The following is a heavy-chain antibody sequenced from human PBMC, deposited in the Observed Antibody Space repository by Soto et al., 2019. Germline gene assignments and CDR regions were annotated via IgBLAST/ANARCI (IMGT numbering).Heavy chain of an antibody. J-gene: IGHJ4*02. CDR2: ISSSSSYI. D-gene: IGHD2-2*01. CDR3: ARAPKKSEYPCNY. CDR1: GFTFSSYS. V-gene: IGHV3-21*01. Sequence: ESGGGLIKPGGSLRLSCAASGFTFSSYSMNWVRQAPGKGLEWVSSISSSSSYIYYADSVKGRFTISRDNAKNSLYLQMNSLRAEDTAVYYCARAPKKSEYPCNYWGQGTLVTVSS.